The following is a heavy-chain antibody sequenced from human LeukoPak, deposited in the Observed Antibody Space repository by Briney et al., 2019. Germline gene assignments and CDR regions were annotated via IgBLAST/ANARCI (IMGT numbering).Heavy chain of an antibody. J-gene: IGHJ4*02. D-gene: IGHD4-17*01. CDR1: GGTFSSYA. CDR3: ARDKNGDYGYFDY. CDR2: IIPIFGTA. V-gene: IGHV1-69*13. Sequence: GASVKVSCKASGGTFSSYAISWVRQAPGQGLEWMGGIIPIFGTANYAQKFQGRVTITADESTSTAYMELSSLRSEDTAVYYCARDKNGDYGYFDYWGQGTLVTVSS.